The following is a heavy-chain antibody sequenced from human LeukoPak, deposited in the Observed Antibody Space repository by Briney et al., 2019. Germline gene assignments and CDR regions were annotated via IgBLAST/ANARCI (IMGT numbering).Heavy chain of an antibody. D-gene: IGHD5-12*01. CDR3: ARDGSGYGHDAFDI. CDR1: GFTFSNYE. J-gene: IGHJ3*02. V-gene: IGHV3-48*03. Sequence: GGSLRLSCAASGFTFSNYEMNLVRQAPGKGLEWVSYIISSGSTLYYANSVKGRFTISRDDAKNSLYLQMNSLRAEDTAVYYCARDGSGYGHDAFDIWGQGTMVTVSS. CDR2: IISSGSTL.